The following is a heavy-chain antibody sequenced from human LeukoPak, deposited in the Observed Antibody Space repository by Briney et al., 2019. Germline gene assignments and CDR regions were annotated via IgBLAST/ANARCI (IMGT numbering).Heavy chain of an antibody. CDR1: GFTFRSYA. D-gene: IGHD3-16*01. J-gene: IGHJ4*02. CDR2: ISGRAGNT. CDR3: AKDMGSPARSDDY. V-gene: IGHV3-23*01. Sequence: GGSLRLSCAASGFTFRSYAMSWVRQAPGKGLEWVSSISGRAGNTYYADSVKGRFTISRDNSRNTLYLQMDGLRADDTAIYYCAKDMGSPARSDDYWGQGTLVIVSS.